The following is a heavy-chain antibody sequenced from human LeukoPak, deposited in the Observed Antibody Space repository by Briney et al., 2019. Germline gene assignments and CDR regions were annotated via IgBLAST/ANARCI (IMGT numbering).Heavy chain of an antibody. J-gene: IGHJ4*02. CDR2: IYSGGST. D-gene: IGHD4-17*01. CDR1: GFTVSSNY. CDR3: HYGDYGGFDY. V-gene: IGHV3-66*01. Sequence: GGSVSLLCAASGFTVSSNYMSWVRQARGRGLEWVSVIYSGGSTYYADSVKGRFTISRDNSKNTLYLQMNSLRAEDTAVYYCHYGDYGGFDYWGQGTLVTVSS.